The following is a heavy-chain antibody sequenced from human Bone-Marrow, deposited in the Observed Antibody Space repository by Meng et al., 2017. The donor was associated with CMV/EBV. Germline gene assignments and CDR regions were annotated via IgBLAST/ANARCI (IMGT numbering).Heavy chain of an antibody. J-gene: IGHJ6*02. V-gene: IGHV3-30-3*01. CDR1: GFTFSNYW. Sequence: GESLKISCAASGFTFSNYWMTWVRQAPGKGLEWVAVISYDGSNKYYADSVKGRFTISRDNSKNTLYLQMNSLRAEDTAVYYCARDLDVVVPAAAQYYYYYYGMDVWGQGTTVTVSS. CDR3: ARDLDVVVPAAAQYYYYYYGMDV. CDR2: ISYDGSNK. D-gene: IGHD2-2*01.